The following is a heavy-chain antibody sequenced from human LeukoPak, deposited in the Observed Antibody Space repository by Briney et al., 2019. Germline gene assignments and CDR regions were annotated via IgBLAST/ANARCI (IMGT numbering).Heavy chain of an antibody. Sequence: PGGSLRLSCAASEFTFSTYGMHWVRQAPGKGLEWVAVISYDGSYKFYADSVKGRFTISRDNSKSTLYLQMNSLRAEDAAVYYCARDYYGSNPIVYYLDYWGQGTLVTVSS. CDR3: ARDYYGSNPIVYYLDY. CDR2: ISYDGSYK. D-gene: IGHD4-23*01. V-gene: IGHV3-30*03. J-gene: IGHJ4*02. CDR1: EFTFSTYG.